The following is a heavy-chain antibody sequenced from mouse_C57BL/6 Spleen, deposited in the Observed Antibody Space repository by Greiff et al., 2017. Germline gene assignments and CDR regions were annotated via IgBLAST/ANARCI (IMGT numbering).Heavy chain of an antibody. Sequence: EVKLMESGEGLVKPGGSLKLSCAASGFTFSSYAMSWVRQTPEKRLEWVAYISSGGDYIYYADTVKGRFTISRDNARNTLYLQMSRLKSEDTAMYYCTRRGYSNYLVMDYWGQGTSVTVSS. CDR3: TRRGYSNYLVMDY. CDR2: ISSGGDYI. J-gene: IGHJ4*01. V-gene: IGHV5-9-1*02. CDR1: GFTFSSYA. D-gene: IGHD2-5*01.